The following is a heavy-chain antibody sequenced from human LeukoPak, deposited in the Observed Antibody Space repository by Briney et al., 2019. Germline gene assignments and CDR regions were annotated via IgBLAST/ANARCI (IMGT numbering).Heavy chain of an antibody. D-gene: IGHD3-22*01. CDR1: GGSFSSGSYY. J-gene: IGHJ4*02. CDR2: IYYSGST. Sequence: SETLSLTCTVSGGSFSSGSYYWSWIRQPPGKGLEWIGYIYYSGSTNYNPSLKSRVTISVDTSKNQFSLKLSSVTAADTAVYYCASELGDYDSSGFPDYWGQGTLVTVSS. V-gene: IGHV4-61*01. CDR3: ASELGDYDSSGFPDY.